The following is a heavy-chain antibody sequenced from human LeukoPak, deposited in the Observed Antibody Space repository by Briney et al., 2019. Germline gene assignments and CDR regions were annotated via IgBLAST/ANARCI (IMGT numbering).Heavy chain of an antibody. V-gene: IGHV3-64*01. CDR3: ARDPGRSPDY. CDR2: INSNGDDT. Sequence: ETGRSLRLSCAASGFTFSHYSMHWVRQAPGKGLEYVSAINSNGDDTYYANSVKGRFTISRDNSKNTLYLQMGNLRPEDMAVYYCARDPGRSPDYWGQGTLVTVSS. CDR1: GFTFSHYS. J-gene: IGHJ4*02. D-gene: IGHD1-26*01.